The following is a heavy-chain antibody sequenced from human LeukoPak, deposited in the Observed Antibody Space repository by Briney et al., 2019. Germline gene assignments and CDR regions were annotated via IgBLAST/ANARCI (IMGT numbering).Heavy chain of an antibody. CDR2: IYYSGST. J-gene: IGHJ4*02. D-gene: IGHD6-13*01. CDR3: ARRRYSSSWGVDY. CDR1: GGSISSSNYY. Sequence: SETLSLTCTVSGGSISSSNYYWGWIRQPPGKGLEWIGSIYYSGSTYYNPSLKSRVTISEDTSKNQFYLKLSSVTAADTAVYYCARRRYSSSWGVDYWGQGTLVTVSS. V-gene: IGHV4-39*01.